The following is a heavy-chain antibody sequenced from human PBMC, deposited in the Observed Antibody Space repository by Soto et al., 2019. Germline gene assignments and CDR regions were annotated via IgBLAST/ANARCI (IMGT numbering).Heavy chain of an antibody. V-gene: IGHV1-18*01. Sequence: ASVKVSCKASGYTFTSYGISWVRQAPGQGLEWMGWISACNGNTNYAQKLQGRVTMTTDTSTSTAYMELRGLGSDDSAVYCCARGGDWAPFDYWGQGTLVTVSS. CDR2: ISACNGNT. D-gene: IGHD2-21*01. CDR3: ARGGDWAPFDY. J-gene: IGHJ4*01. CDR1: GYTFTSYG.